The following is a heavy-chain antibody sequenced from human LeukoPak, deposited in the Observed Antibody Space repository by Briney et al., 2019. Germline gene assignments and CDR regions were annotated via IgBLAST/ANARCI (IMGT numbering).Heavy chain of an antibody. Sequence: GGSLRLSCAASGFTFSSYGMHWVRQAPGRGLEWGTVIWYDGSSEYYADSVKGRFTISRDNSKNTLYLQMNSLRAEDTAVYYCVREVTYSFDYWGQGTLVTVSS. CDR3: VREVTYSFDY. J-gene: IGHJ4*02. D-gene: IGHD2-15*01. CDR2: IWYDGSSE. CDR1: GFTFSSYG. V-gene: IGHV3-33*01.